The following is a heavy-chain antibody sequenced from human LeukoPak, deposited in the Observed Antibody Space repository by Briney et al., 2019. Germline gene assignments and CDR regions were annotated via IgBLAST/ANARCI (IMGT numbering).Heavy chain of an antibody. CDR1: GGSISSSSYY. CDR3: ARHSPYGSGRWGAFDI. J-gene: IGHJ3*02. V-gene: IGHV4-39*01. D-gene: IGHD3-10*01. CDR2: IYYSGST. Sequence: PSETLSLTCNVPGGSISSSSYYWGWIRQPPGKGLEWLGSIYYSGSTYYNPSLKSRVTISVDTSKNQFSLKLSSVTAADTAVYYCARHSPYGSGRWGAFDIWGQGTMVTVSS.